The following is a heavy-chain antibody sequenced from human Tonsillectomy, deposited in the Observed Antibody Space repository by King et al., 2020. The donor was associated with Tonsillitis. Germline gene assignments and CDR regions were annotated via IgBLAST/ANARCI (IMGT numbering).Heavy chain of an antibody. CDR2: ISGSGGST. Sequence: VQLVESGGGLVQPGGSLRLSCAASGFTFSSYAMSWVRQARGKGLEWVSSISGSGGSTYYADSGKGRFTISRDNSKNTLYLQMNSLRAEDTAVYYCAKYSLRFWSFDYWGQGTLVTVSS. V-gene: IGHV3-23*04. CDR3: AKYSLRFWSFDY. J-gene: IGHJ4*02. D-gene: IGHD5/OR15-5a*01. CDR1: GFTFSSYA.